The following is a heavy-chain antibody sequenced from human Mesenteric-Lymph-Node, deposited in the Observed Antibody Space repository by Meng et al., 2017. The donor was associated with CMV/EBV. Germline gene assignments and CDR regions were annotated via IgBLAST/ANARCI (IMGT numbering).Heavy chain of an antibody. CDR1: RFTFSSHA. J-gene: IGHJ6*02. CDR3: ARVEAGHAPNHYFYGMDV. CDR2: ISYDGRSK. Sequence: GESLKISCAASRFTFSSHAMHWVRQAPGKGLDWVAIISYDGRSKYYAESVKGRFTISRDNSRNTMFLQMDSLKTEDTAVYYCARVEAGHAPNHYFYGMDVWGQGTTVTVSS. D-gene: IGHD6-19*01. V-gene: IGHV3-30*04.